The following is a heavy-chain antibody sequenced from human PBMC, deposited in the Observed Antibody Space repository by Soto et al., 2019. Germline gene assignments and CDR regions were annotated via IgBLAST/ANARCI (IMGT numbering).Heavy chain of an antibody. Sequence: GESLKISCKGSGYSFAGYWITWVRQKPGKGLEWMGRIDPSDSQTYYSPSFRGHVTISVTKSITTVFLQWSSLRAPDTAMYYCARQIHDSDTGPNFQYYFDSWGQGTPVTVSS. J-gene: IGHJ4*02. CDR1: GYSFAGYW. V-gene: IGHV5-10-1*01. CDR2: IDPSDSQT. D-gene: IGHD5-18*01. CDR3: ARQIHDSDTGPNFQYYFDS.